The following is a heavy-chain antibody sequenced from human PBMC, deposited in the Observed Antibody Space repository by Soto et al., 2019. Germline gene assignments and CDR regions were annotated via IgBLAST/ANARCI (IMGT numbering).Heavy chain of an antibody. D-gene: IGHD2-2*01. J-gene: IGHJ6*02. CDR2: INPNSGGT. CDR1: GYTFTGYY. CDR3: ARGGPRVISTSPYYYYGMDV. Sequence: ASVKVSCKASGYTFTGYYMHWVRQAPGQGLEWMGWINPNSGGTNYAQKFQGWVTMTRDTSISTAYMELSRLRSDDTAVYYCARGGPRVISTSPYYYYGMDVWGQGTTVTSP. V-gene: IGHV1-2*04.